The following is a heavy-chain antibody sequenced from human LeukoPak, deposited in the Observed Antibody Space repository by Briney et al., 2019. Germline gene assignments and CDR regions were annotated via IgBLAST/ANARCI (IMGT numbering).Heavy chain of an antibody. CDR2: IYTSRST. Sequence: SETLSLTCTVSGGSISSYYWSWIRQPAGKGLEWIGRIYTSRSTNYNPSLKSRVTMSVDTSKNQFSLKLSSVTAADTAVYYCARGPIDGSYYYYGMDVWGQGTTVTVSS. CDR3: ARGPIDGSYYYYGMDV. D-gene: IGHD2-15*01. V-gene: IGHV4-4*07. CDR1: GGSISSYY. J-gene: IGHJ6*02.